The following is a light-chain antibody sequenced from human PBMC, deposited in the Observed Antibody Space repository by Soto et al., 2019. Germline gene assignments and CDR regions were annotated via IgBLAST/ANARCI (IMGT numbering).Light chain of an antibody. CDR1: QSVRSN. CDR3: QQSNNWRSIT. CDR2: DAS. Sequence: EIVMTQSPATLSVSPGERATLSCRASQSVRSNLAWYQQKPGQAPRLLIFDASPRATGIPARFSGSGSGTEFTLSISILQSEDFAVYYCQQSNNWRSITFGQGTRLEIK. V-gene: IGKV3-15*01. J-gene: IGKJ5*01.